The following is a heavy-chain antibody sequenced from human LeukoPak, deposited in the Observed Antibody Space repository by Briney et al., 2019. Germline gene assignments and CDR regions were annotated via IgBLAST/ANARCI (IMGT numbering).Heavy chain of an antibody. J-gene: IGHJ4*02. V-gene: IGHV1-69*05. Sequence: SVKVSCKASGGTFSSYAISWVRQAPGQGLEWMGGIIPIFGTANYAQKFQGRVTITTDESTSTAYMELSSLRSEDTAVYYCARVGLIGDFWSGYDYWGQGTLVTVSS. CDR1: GGTFSSYA. CDR2: IIPIFGTA. D-gene: IGHD3-3*01. CDR3: ARVGLIGDFWSGYDY.